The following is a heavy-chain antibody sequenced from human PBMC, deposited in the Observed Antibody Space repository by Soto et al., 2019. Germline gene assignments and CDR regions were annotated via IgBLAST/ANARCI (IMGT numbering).Heavy chain of an antibody. CDR3: ARGGSRAWNAADDV. V-gene: IGHV4-34*01. CDR2: VNHNGRN. D-gene: IGHD6-19*01. J-gene: IGHJ3*01. CDR1: GGSFSGYF. Sequence: QLHQQQWGAGLLKPSETLSLTCAVYGGSFSGYFWNWIRQSPGKGLEWIGKVNHNGRNNYNPSLTTLVTISWDIPKNLIDLKLTSVARADTAVYYCARGGSRAWNAADDVWGEGTMVYFAS.